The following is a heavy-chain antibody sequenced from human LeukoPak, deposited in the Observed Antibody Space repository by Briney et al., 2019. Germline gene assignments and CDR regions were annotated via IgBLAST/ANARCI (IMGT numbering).Heavy chain of an antibody. CDR2: MTYDGSKR. J-gene: IGHJ6*03. Sequence: GGSLRLSCVVSGFTFSSYGMHWVRQAPGKGLEWVAFMTYDGSKRPYADSVKGRFTISRDNSKNTLYLQMDGSRPEDTAVYYCAKNRRIFGRTLQRHYMDVWGKGTTVAVSS. V-gene: IGHV3-30*02. CDR3: AKNRRIFGRTLQRHYMDV. CDR1: GFTFSSYG. D-gene: IGHD3-3*01.